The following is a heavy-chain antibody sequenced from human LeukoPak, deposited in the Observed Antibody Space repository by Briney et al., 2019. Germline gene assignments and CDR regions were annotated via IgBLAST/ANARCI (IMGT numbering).Heavy chain of an antibody. CDR1: GYTLTELS. CDR2: FDPEDGET. CDR3: ATVLGPSDAFDV. J-gene: IGHJ3*01. V-gene: IGHV1-24*01. Sequence: ASVKVSCKVSGYTLTELSMHWVRQAPGKGLEWMGGFDPEDGETIYAQKFQGRVTMTEDTSTDTAYMELSSLRSEDTAVYYCATVLGPSDAFDVWGQGTMVTVSS.